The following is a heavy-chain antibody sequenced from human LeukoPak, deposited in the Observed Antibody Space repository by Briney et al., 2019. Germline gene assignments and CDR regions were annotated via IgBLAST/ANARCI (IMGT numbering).Heavy chain of an antibody. V-gene: IGHV4-39*01. J-gene: IGHJ4*02. Sequence: SETLSLTCTVSGGSISSSSYYWGWIRQPPGKGLEWIGSIYYSGSTYYNPSLKSRVTISVDTSKNQFSLKLSSVTAADTAVYYCARRGSIVGATRPFDYRGQGTLVTVSS. CDR3: ARRGSIVGATRPFDY. CDR2: IYYSGST. CDR1: GGSISSSSYY. D-gene: IGHD1-26*01.